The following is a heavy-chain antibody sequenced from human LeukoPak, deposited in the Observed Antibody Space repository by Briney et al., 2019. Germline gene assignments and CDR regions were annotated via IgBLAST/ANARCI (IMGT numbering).Heavy chain of an antibody. CDR1: GVTFSSYS. J-gene: IGHJ4*02. CDR3: ARDGSYYYDSSGYYIN. CDR2: KSSSSSYI. D-gene: IGHD3-22*01. Sequence: GGSLRLSCAASGVTFSSYSMNWVRQAPGKGLEWVSSKSSSSSYIYYADSVKGRFTISRDNAKHSLYLRMNSLRAEDTAVYYCARDGSYYYDSSGYYINGGQGTLVTVSS. V-gene: IGHV3-21*03.